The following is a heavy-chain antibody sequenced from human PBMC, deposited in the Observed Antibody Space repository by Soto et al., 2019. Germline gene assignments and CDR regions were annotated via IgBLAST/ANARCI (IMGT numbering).Heavy chain of an antibody. CDR3: ARKHSLDYIRWGLDP. J-gene: IGHJ5*02. V-gene: IGHV1-2*02. Sequence: ASVKVCCKASGDPFSDNQIHWLRRAPGQGLEWMGRINPKSDDTNYAQNFQGRVTMTRDTYIDTAYLELTGLTYDDTATYYCARKHSLDYIRWGLDPWGQGTLVTSPQ. D-gene: IGHD4-4*01. CDR1: GDPFSDNQ. CDR2: INPKSDDT.